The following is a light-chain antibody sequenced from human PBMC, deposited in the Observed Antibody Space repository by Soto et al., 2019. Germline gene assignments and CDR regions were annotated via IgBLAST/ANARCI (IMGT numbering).Light chain of an antibody. CDR2: LNSDGSH. CDR1: SGHSSYA. J-gene: IGLJ2*01. V-gene: IGLV4-69*01. CDR3: QTWDTGIRLV. Sequence: QPVLTQSPSASASLGASVKITCTLNSGHSSYAIAWHQQQPEKGTRYLMKLNSDGSHSKGDGIPDRFSGSSSGAERYLTISSLQSEDEDDYYCQTWDTGIRLVFGGGTKLTVL.